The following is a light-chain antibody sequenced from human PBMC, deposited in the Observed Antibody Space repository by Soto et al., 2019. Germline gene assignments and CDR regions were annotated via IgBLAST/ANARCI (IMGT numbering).Light chain of an antibody. CDR1: NSNIGSHY. J-gene: IGLJ2*01. Sequence: QSVLTQPPSVSAAPGQKVTISCSGSNSNIGSHYVSWYQQLPGTAPTLLIYENNKRPSGIPDRFSGSKSGTSATLGITGLQTGDEADYYCGTWDDSLIAGVFGGGTQLTVL. V-gene: IGLV1-51*01. CDR3: GTWDDSLIAGV. CDR2: ENN.